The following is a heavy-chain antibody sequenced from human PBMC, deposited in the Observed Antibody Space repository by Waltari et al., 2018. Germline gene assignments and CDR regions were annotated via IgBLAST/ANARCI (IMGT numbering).Heavy chain of an antibody. Sequence: QVHLVQSGAEVRKPGSSVRVSCKASGGTLSSYAFSWVRQAPGQGLEWMGGIIPIFNTTKYTQKFQGRLTITADDSTNTVHMELDSLTSEDTALFYCATDRGAAFSLQSPFGHWGQGTLVTVSS. D-gene: IGHD1-26*01. V-gene: IGHV1-69*12. J-gene: IGHJ4*02. CDR1: GGTLSSYA. CDR2: IIPIFNTT. CDR3: ATDRGAAFSLQSPFGH.